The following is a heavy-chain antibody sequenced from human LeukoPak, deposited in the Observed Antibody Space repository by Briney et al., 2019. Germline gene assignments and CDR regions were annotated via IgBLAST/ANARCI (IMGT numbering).Heavy chain of an antibody. CDR1: GGTFSSYA. V-gene: IGHV1-69*05. Sequence: SVKVSCKASGGTFSSYAISWVRQAPGQGLEWMGGIIPIFGTAKYAQKFQGRVTITTDESTTTAYMELRSLRSADKAVCYCARDDYGGNPPHAFDLWGQGTMVPVSS. J-gene: IGHJ3*01. D-gene: IGHD4-23*01. CDR3: ARDDYGGNPPHAFDL. CDR2: IIPIFGTA.